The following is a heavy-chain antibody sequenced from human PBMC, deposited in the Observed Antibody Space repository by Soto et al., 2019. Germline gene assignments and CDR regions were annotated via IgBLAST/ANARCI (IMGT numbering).Heavy chain of an antibody. CDR1: GFTFSSYA. CDR3: ARDKARETEAFDI. V-gene: IGHV3-30-3*01. J-gene: IGHJ3*02. CDR2: ISYDGSNK. Sequence: GGSLRLSCAASGFTFSSYAMHWVRQAPGKGLEWVAVISYDGSNKYYADSVKGRFTISRDNSKNTLYLQMNSLRAEDTAVYYCARDKARETEAFDIWGQGTMVTVSS.